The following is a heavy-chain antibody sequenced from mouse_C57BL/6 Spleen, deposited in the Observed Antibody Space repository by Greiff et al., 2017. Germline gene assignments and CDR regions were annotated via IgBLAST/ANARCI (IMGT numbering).Heavy chain of an antibody. CDR3: ARRATTVVEDDYYAMDY. D-gene: IGHD1-1*01. CDR1: GYAFSSSR. CDR2: IYPGDGDT. Sequence: VQLQQSGPELVKPGASVKISCKASGYAFSSSRMNWVKQRHGKGLEWIGRIYPGDGDTNYNGKFKGQATLNADKSSSTAYMHLSSQTSEDSAVYFCARRATTVVEDDYYAMDYWGQGTSVTVAS. J-gene: IGHJ4*01. V-gene: IGHV1-82*01.